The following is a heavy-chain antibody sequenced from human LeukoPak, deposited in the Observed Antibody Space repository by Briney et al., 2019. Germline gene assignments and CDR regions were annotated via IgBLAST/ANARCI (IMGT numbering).Heavy chain of an antibody. CDR1: GGSISSYY. CDR2: IYYSGST. V-gene: IGHV4-59*01. D-gene: IGHD4-23*01. J-gene: IGHJ2*01. Sequence: PSETLSLTCTVSGGSISSYYWSWIRQPPGKGLEWIGYIYYSGSTNYNPSLKSRVTISVDTSKNQFSLKLSSVTAADTAVYYCARDKGEEGNLWYFDLWGQGTLVTVSS. CDR3: ARDKGEEGNLWYFDL.